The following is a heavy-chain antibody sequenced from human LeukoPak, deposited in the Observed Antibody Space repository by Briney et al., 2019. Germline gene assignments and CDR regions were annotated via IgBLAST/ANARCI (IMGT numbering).Heavy chain of an antibody. CDR3: ARAPLRPHRNFDH. J-gene: IGHJ4*02. V-gene: IGHV3-74*01. CDR2: INTDGSSA. Sequence: GGSLRLSCAASGFTFSSYWMHWVRQAPGKGLVWVSRINTDGSSASYADSVKGRFTISRDNAENMLYLQMNSLRVEGTAVYYCARAPLRPHRNFDHWGQGTLVTVSS. CDR1: GFTFSSYW. D-gene: IGHD3-9*01.